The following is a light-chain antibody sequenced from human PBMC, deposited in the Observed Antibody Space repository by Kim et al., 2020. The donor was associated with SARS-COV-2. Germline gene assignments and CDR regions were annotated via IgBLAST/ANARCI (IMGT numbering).Light chain of an antibody. J-gene: IGKJ2*01. CDR3: QHYDDLAPYT. CDR2: DAS. V-gene: IGKV1-33*01. Sequence: GDRGTITCRASQDIKKSLNWYQQKPGKAPNVLIYDASNLETGVPSRFSGSGSGTDFTFNISSLQPEDIATYYCQHYDDLAPYTFGQGTKLEI. CDR1: QDIKKS.